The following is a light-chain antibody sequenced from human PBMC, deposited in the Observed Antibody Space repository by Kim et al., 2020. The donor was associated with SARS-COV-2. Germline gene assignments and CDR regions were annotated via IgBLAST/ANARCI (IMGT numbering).Light chain of an antibody. Sequence: SPGETVPLSCRASHSVRSNLAWYQQTPGQAPRLLLYGASTRATGIPARFSGRVSGTEFTLTISSLQSEDFAVYYCQQYNNWPPWTFGQGTKVDIK. J-gene: IGKJ1*01. CDR2: GAS. V-gene: IGKV3-15*01. CDR3: QQYNNWPPWT. CDR1: HSVRSN.